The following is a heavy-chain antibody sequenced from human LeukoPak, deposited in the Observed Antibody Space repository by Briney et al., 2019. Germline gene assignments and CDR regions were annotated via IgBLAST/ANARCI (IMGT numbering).Heavy chain of an antibody. D-gene: IGHD3-22*01. CDR3: ARGCGPDSSGCY. J-gene: IGHJ4*02. CDR2: ISSSSSYI. Sequence: KTGGSLRLSCAASGFTFSSYSMNWVRQAPGKGLGWVSSISSSSSYIYYADSVKGRFTISRDNAKNSLYLRMNSLRAEDTAVYYCARGCGPDSSGCYWGQGTLVTVSS. V-gene: IGHV3-21*01. CDR1: GFTFSSYS.